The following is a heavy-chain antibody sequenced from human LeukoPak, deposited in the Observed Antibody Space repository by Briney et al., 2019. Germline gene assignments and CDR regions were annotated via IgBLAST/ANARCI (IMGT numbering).Heavy chain of an antibody. J-gene: IGHJ4*02. CDR2: INHSGST. V-gene: IGHV4-34*01. D-gene: IGHD3-9*01. CDR1: GGSFSGYY. Sequence: SETLSLTCAVYGGSFSGYYWSWIRQPPGKGLEWIGEINHSGSTNYNPSLKSRVTISVDTSKNQFSLKLSSVTAADTAVYYCAGQDILTGYFDYWGQGTLVTVSS. CDR3: AGQDILTGYFDY.